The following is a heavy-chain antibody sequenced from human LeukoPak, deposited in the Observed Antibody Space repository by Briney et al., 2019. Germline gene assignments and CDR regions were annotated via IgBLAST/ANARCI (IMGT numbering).Heavy chain of an antibody. CDR1: GGTFSSYA. D-gene: IGHD4-17*01. Sequence: ASVKVSCKASGGTFSSYAISWVRQAPGQGLEWMGGIIPIFGTANYAQKFQGRVTITADKSTGTAYMELSSLRSEDTAVYYCARGLTTVTSHFDYWGQGTLVTVSS. V-gene: IGHV1-69*06. J-gene: IGHJ4*02. CDR2: IIPIFGTA. CDR3: ARGLTTVTSHFDY.